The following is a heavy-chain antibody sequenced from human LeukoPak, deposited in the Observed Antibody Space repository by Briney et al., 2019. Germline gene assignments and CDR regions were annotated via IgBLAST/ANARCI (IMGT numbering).Heavy chain of an antibody. D-gene: IGHD1-26*01. Sequence: GGSLRLSCAASGFSFSTQRMHWVRQAPGNGLVWVSYINIDERITCYADSVKGRFTISRDNAKNTLYLQMTSLRAEDTAIYDGCREGGDWGQGTLVTVSS. CDR1: GFSFSTQR. CDR3: CREGGD. J-gene: IGHJ4*02. V-gene: IGHV3-74*01. CDR2: INIDERIT.